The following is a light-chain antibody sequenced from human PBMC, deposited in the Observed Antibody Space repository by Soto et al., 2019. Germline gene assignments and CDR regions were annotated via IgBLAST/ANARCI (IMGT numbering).Light chain of an antibody. CDR1: QSVSTN. V-gene: IGKV3-15*01. J-gene: IGKJ5*01. CDR3: QQYSSSHS. CDR2: GAS. Sequence: EVVMTHSPTTLSVSPWERATLSCSASQSVSTNLAWYQQKPGEVPSLLIYGASTRASGIPARFGGSGAGTEFTLTIGSLQSEDFAVYYCQQYSSSHSFGQGTRLEI.